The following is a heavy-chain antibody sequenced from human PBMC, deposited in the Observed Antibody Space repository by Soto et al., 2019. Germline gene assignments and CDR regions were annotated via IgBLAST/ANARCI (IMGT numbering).Heavy chain of an antibody. J-gene: IGHJ4*02. Sequence: KQSQTLSLTCAISGDSVSSDATTWNWIRQAPSRGLEWLGRTYYRSEWYSDYAESLKSRITISADTSKNHLSLQLNSVTPEDTAVYYCARLVGSSWLDHWGQGILVTVSS. CDR2: TYYRSEWYS. CDR1: GDSVSSDATT. V-gene: IGHV6-1*01. D-gene: IGHD6-13*01. CDR3: ARLVGSSWLDH.